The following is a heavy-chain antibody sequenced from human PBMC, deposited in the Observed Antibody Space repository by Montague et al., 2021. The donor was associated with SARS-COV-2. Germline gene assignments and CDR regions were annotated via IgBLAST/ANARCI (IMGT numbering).Heavy chain of an antibody. CDR3: ARLRDGVVPSPILGVGPYYSYYYMDV. CDR1: GTSFSGYY. J-gene: IGHJ6*03. D-gene: IGHD3-10*01. CDR2: INHGGST. V-gene: IGHV4-34*01. Sequence: SETLSLTSAVHGTSFSGYYWNWIRQPSGKGLEWIGEINHGGSTKYSPSLKSRLTISADTSKNQFSLKLTSVAAADTAVYYCARLRDGVVPSPILGVGPYYSYYYMDVWGRGTTVTVSS.